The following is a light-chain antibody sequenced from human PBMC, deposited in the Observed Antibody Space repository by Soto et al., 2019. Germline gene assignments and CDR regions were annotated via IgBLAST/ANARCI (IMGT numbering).Light chain of an antibody. CDR1: SSDVGGYNY. CDR3: SSYAGSSTWV. Sequence: QSAPTQPPSASGSPGQSATISCTGTSSDVGGYNYVSWYQQYPGKAPKLMIYEVSKRPSGVPGRFSGSKSGNTASLTVSGLQAEDEADYYCSSYAGSSTWVFGGGTMLTVL. J-gene: IGLJ2*01. V-gene: IGLV2-8*01. CDR2: EVS.